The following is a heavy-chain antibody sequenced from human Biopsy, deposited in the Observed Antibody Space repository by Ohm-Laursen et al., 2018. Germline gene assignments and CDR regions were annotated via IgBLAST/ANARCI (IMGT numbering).Heavy chain of an antibody. CDR1: GGSISNNNYY. V-gene: IGHV4-39*07. D-gene: IGHD5-12*01. Sequence: TLSLTCTVSGGSISNNNYYWGWIRQPPGKGLEWIGRIYSSGGTKYNPSLKSRVTMSVDTSKKQLSLKVRSVTAADTAVYYCARLGSGDYFPTFFDFWGQGALVTVSS. CDR2: IYSSGGT. J-gene: IGHJ4*02. CDR3: ARLGSGDYFPTFFDF.